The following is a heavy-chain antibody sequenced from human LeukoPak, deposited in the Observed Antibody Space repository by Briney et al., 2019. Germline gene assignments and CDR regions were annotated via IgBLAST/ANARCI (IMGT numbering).Heavy chain of an antibody. Sequence: ASVKVSCKASGYTFTGCYMHWVRQAPGQGLEWMGWINPNSGGTNYAQKFQGRVTMTRDTSISTAYMELSRLRSDDTAVYYCANYGSGIRENDAFDIWGQGTMVTVSS. J-gene: IGHJ3*02. D-gene: IGHD3-10*01. CDR2: INPNSGGT. CDR1: GYTFTGCY. CDR3: ANYGSGIRENDAFDI. V-gene: IGHV1-2*02.